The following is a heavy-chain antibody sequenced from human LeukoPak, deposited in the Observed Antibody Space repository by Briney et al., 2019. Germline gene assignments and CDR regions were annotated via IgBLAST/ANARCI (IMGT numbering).Heavy chain of an antibody. D-gene: IGHD6-13*01. CDR2: ISYDGSNK. CDR1: GFTFSSYA. Sequence: GGSLRLSCAASGFTFSSYAMHWVRQAPGKGLEWVAVISYDGSNKYYADSVKGRFTISRDNSKNTLYLQMNSLRAEDTAVYYCARPQQYSSSWYSFDYWGQGTLVTVSS. CDR3: ARPQQYSSSWYSFDY. J-gene: IGHJ4*02. V-gene: IGHV3-30*04.